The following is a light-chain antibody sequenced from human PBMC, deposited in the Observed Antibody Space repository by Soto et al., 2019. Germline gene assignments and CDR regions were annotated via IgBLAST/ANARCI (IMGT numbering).Light chain of an antibody. CDR3: SSSTINNTVL. CDR2: EVS. Sequence: QSALTQPASMSGSPGQSITISCTGTSSDVGGYNYVSWYQRHPGKAPKLMIYEVSNRPSGVSNRFSGSKSGNTASLTISGLQVEDEADYYCSSSTINNTVLFGGGTKLTVL. J-gene: IGLJ2*01. V-gene: IGLV2-14*01. CDR1: SSDVGGYNY.